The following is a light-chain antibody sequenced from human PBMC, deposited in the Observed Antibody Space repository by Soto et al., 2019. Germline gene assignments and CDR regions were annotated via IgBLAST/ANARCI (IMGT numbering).Light chain of an antibody. Sequence: AIQMTQSPSSLSASVGDRVTITCRASQGIRNDLGWYQQKPGKAPKLLVYVASTLQSGVPSRFSGSGSGTDFTLTISSLKPEDFATYYCLQDYNYPWTFGQGTKVEIK. CDR2: VAS. CDR3: LQDYNYPWT. CDR1: QGIRND. J-gene: IGKJ1*01. V-gene: IGKV1-6*01.